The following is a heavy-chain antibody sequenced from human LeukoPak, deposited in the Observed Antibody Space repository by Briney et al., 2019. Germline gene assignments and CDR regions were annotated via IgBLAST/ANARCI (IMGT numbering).Heavy chain of an antibody. Sequence: GASVKVSCKASGYTFTSYGISWVRQAPGQGLEWMGWISAYNGNTNYAQKLQGRVTMTTDTSTSTAYMELRSLRSDDTAVYYCARDPNQRYFDWLLYPFDYWGQGTLVTVSS. J-gene: IGHJ4*02. CDR1: GYTFTSYG. V-gene: IGHV1-18*01. CDR2: ISAYNGNT. CDR3: ARDPNQRYFDWLLYPFDY. D-gene: IGHD3-9*01.